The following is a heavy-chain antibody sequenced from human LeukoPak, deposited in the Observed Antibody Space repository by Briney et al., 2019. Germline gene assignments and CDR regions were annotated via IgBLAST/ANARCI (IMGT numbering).Heavy chain of an antibody. CDR1: GYTFTSYA. Sequence: EASVKVSCKASGYTFTSYAMHWVRQAPGQRLEWMGWINAGNGNTKYSQKFQGRVTITRDTSASTAYMELSSLRSEDTAVYYCARSVRGVIYRMVNWFDPRGQGTLVTVSS. V-gene: IGHV1-3*01. CDR2: INAGNGNT. J-gene: IGHJ5*02. D-gene: IGHD3-10*01. CDR3: ARSVRGVIYRMVNWFDP.